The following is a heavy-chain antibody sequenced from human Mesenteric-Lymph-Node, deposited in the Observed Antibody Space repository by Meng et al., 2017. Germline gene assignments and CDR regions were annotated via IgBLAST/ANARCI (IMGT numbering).Heavy chain of an antibody. CDR1: GDSVSSNSAA. Sequence: QVQLQQSGPGLVQPSQTLSLTCAISGDSVSSNSAAWIWIRQSPSRGLEWIGRTYYKSKWYNDYAVSVKRRITINPDTSRNQFSLQLNSVTPEDTAVYFCARERDSGPNHFDYWGQGILVTVSS. CDR2: TYYKSKWYN. V-gene: IGHV6-1*01. J-gene: IGHJ4*01. CDR3: ARERDSGPNHFDY. D-gene: IGHD5-12*01.